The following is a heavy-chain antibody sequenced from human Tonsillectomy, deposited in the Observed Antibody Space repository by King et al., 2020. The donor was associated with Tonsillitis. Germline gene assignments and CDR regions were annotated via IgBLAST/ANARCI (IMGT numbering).Heavy chain of an antibody. Sequence: QLVQSGAEVKKPGGSLKISCKGSGYSFTNYWSAWGGQMPGKGREWMGSIYPGDAETRYSPSFQGQGTISAEKSISTTYLLGSSLKASDMAMYYCARRPLKFVPGTMVYFEYWGQGTLVTVSS. CDR1: GYSFTNYW. CDR3: ARRPLKFVPGTMVYFEY. D-gene: IGHD3-10*01. J-gene: IGHJ4*02. V-gene: IGHV5-51*03. CDR2: IYPGDAET.